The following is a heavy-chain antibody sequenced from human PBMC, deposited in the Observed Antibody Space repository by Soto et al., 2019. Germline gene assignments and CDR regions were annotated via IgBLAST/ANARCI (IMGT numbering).Heavy chain of an antibody. CDR1: GFTFSSYG. V-gene: IGHV3-33*01. CDR2: IWYDGSNK. CDR3: ARDSYYYDRRGSPLSDY. Sequence: SLRLSCAASGFTFSSYGMHWVRQAPCKGLEWVAVIWYDGSNKYYADSVKGRFTISRGNSKNTLYLQMNSLRAEDTAVYYCARDSYYYDRRGSPLSDYWGQGTLVTVSA. D-gene: IGHD3-22*01. J-gene: IGHJ4*02.